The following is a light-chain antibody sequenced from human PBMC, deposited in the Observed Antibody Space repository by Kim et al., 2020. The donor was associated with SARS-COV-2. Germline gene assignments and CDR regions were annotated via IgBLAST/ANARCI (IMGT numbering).Light chain of an antibody. Sequence: SQGEVAAPSCRASQTRGGSYLAWDQQKPGQAPRLLIYGASSRATDIPVRFSGSGSGTDFTLTISRLEPEDFAVYYCQQYGSSPWTFGQGTKVDIK. CDR3: QQYGSSPWT. CDR2: GAS. J-gene: IGKJ1*01. CDR1: QTRGGSY. V-gene: IGKV3-20*01.